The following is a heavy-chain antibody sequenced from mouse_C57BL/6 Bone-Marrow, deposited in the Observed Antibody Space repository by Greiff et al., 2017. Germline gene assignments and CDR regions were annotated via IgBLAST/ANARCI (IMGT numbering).Heavy chain of an antibody. Sequence: VKLSCKASGYTFTSYGISWVKQRTGQGLEWIGEIYPRSGNTYYNEKFKGKATLTADKSSSTAYMELRSLTSEDSAVYFCAAIYYYGSSYYYAMDYWGQGTSVTVSS. CDR3: AAIYYYGSSYYYAMDY. D-gene: IGHD1-1*01. J-gene: IGHJ4*01. CDR2: IYPRSGNT. V-gene: IGHV1-81*01. CDR1: GYTFTSYG.